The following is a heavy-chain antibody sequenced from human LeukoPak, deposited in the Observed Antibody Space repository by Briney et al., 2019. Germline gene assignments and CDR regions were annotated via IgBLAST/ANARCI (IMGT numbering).Heavy chain of an antibody. CDR1: GGSISSSSFY. CDR2: IFHSGST. D-gene: IGHD5-12*01. J-gene: IGHJ5*02. CDR3: ARRARGYSGYDSSRRGRSPLFDP. Sequence: PLETLSLTCTVSGGSISSSSFYWGWIRQPPGKGLELIGFIFHSGSTYYNPSLRSRVTISVDTSENQFSLKLSSVTAADTAVYYCARRARGYSGYDSSRRGRSPLFDPWGQGTLVTVSS. V-gene: IGHV4-39*01.